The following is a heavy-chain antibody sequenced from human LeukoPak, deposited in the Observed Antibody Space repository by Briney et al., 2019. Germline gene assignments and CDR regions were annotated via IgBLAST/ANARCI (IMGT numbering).Heavy chain of an antibody. CDR1: GYTFTSYY. CDR3: AFTMVRGPMDV. D-gene: IGHD3-10*01. V-gene: IGHV1-46*01. CDR2: INPSGGST. J-gene: IGHJ6*04. Sequence: ASVKVSCKASGYTFTSYYMHWVRQAPGQGLEWMGIINPSGGSTSYAQKCQGRVTMTRDTSTSTVDMELSSLRSEDTAVYYCAFTMVRGPMDVWGKGTTVTISS.